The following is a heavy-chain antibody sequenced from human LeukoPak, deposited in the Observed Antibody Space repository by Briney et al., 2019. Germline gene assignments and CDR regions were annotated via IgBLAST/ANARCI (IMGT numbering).Heavy chain of an antibody. J-gene: IGHJ1*01. CDR2: LSGSGGST. D-gene: IGHD4-17*01. CDR1: GATFKSYA. Sequence: GGSLRLSCADSGATFKSYAMTWVRQAPGKGLEWVSGLSGSGGSTHYADSVKGRFTISRDNSKNTLYLQMDSLRAEDTAVYYCADHGYDDYMGYFHHWGQGTLVTVSS. V-gene: IGHV3-23*01. CDR3: ADHGYDDYMGYFHH.